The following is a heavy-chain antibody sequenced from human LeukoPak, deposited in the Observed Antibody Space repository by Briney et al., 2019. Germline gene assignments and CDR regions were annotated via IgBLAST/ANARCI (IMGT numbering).Heavy chain of an antibody. CDR3: ARDSRVGYYNILTTQVAFDI. J-gene: IGHJ3*02. D-gene: IGHD3-9*01. CDR2: ISSSSTI. CDR1: GFTFSSYS. Sequence: GGSLRLSCAASGFTFSSYSMNWVRQAPGKGLEWVSYISSSSTIYYADSVKGRFTISRDNAKNSLYLQMNSLRAEDTAVYYCARDSRVGYYNILTTQVAFDIWGQGTMVTVSS. V-gene: IGHV3-48*04.